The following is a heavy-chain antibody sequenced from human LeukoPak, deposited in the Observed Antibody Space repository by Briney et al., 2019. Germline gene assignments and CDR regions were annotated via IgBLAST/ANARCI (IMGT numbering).Heavy chain of an antibody. V-gene: IGHV3-66*01. CDR1: GFTVSSNY. J-gene: IGHJ3*02. CDR2: IYSGGST. CDR3: ARDGARITMIDAFDI. Sequence: GGSLRLSCAASGFTVSSNYMSWVRQAPGKGLEWVSVIYSGGSTYYADSVKGRFTISRDNSKNTLYLQMNSLRAEDTAVYYCARDGARITMIDAFDIWGQGTMVTVSS. D-gene: IGHD3-22*01.